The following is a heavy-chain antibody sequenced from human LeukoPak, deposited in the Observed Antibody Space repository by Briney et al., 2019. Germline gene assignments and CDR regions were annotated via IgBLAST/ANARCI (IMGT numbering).Heavy chain of an antibody. Sequence: GGSLRLSCAASGFIFSDYYMTWIRQAPGKGLEWVSYTSTGGDTTYYADAVKGRFTISRDNARNSLYLQMNRLRAEDTATYYCARESVAIDYWGQGTLVTVSS. CDR2: TSTGGDTT. CDR1: GFIFSDYY. CDR3: ARESVAIDY. V-gene: IGHV3-11*01. D-gene: IGHD2-15*01. J-gene: IGHJ4*02.